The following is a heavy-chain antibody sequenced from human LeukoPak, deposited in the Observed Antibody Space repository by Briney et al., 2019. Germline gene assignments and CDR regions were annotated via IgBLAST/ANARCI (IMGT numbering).Heavy chain of an antibody. Sequence: GASVNVSCKASGYTFTSYGISWVRQAPGQGLEWMGWISAYNGNTNYAQKLQGRVTMTTDTSTSTAYMELRSLRSDDTAVYYCARGRLRRDYYYGMDVWGQGTTVTVSS. CDR2: ISAYNGNT. CDR3: ARGRLRRDYYYGMDV. D-gene: IGHD4-17*01. J-gene: IGHJ6*02. V-gene: IGHV1-18*01. CDR1: GYTFTSYG.